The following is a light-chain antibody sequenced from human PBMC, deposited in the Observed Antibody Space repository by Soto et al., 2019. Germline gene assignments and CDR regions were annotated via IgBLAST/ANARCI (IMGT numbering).Light chain of an antibody. V-gene: IGKV3-15*01. CDR3: QQYNKWPPYT. Sequence: EIVLTQSPAILSVSPGDRATLSCRAGQSVGSNLAWYQQKVGHPPRLLIYGASTRAIGIPARFSGSGSGTEFTLTISSLQSEDFAVYYCQQYNKWPPYTFGQGTKLEIK. CDR2: GAS. J-gene: IGKJ2*01. CDR1: QSVGSN.